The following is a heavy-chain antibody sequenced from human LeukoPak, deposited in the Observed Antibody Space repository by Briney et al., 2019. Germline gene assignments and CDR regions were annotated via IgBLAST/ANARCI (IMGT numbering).Heavy chain of an antibody. V-gene: IGHV3-21*04. D-gene: IGHD1-26*01. CDR1: GLTFSGYS. CDR3: ARVKVGTTNRFDY. Sequence: PGGSLRLSCAASGLTFSGYSMNWVRQAPGKGLEWVSCISSSSNYIYYADSVKGRFTISRDNAKNSLYLQMNSLRAEDTALYYCARVKVGTTNRFDYWGQGTLVTVSS. J-gene: IGHJ4*02. CDR2: ISSSSNYI.